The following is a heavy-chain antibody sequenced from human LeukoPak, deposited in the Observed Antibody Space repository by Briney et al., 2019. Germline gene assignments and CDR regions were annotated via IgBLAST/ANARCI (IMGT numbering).Heavy chain of an antibody. D-gene: IGHD5-12*01. V-gene: IGHV4-59*11. CDR1: GGSIRSPY. CDR3: ARSGYSGYDYAFDY. J-gene: IGHJ4*02. Sequence: SETLSLTCTVPGGSIRSPYWSWIRQPPGKGLECIGYIYYSGSTNYNPSLKSRVTISGDTSKNQFSLKLSSVTAADMAVYYCARSGYSGYDYAFDYWGPGTLVTVSS. CDR2: IYYSGST.